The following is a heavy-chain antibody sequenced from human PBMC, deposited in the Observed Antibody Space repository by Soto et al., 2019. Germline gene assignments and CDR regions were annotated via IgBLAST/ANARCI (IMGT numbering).Heavy chain of an antibody. J-gene: IGHJ2*01. Sequence: QDQLVQSGAAVKKPGSSVKVSCKASGGTFSSHTFSWVRQAPGQGLEWMGRIIPALGTATYAQKSQGRVTITADESATTVYMELNSLRSEDTAVYYCARPDFGDYWYFDLWGRGTLVTVSS. D-gene: IGHD4-17*01. V-gene: IGHV1-69*08. CDR1: GGTFSSHT. CDR2: IIPALGTA. CDR3: ARPDFGDYWYFDL.